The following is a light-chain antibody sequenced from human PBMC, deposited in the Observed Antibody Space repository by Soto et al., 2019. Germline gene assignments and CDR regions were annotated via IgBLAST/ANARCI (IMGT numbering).Light chain of an antibody. J-gene: IGLJ1*01. CDR1: SSNIGAGYD. V-gene: IGLV1-40*01. CDR2: GNN. CDR3: QSYDSSLSGSYV. Sequence: QSVLTQPPSVSGAPGKRVTISCTGSSSNIGAGYDVHWYQRLPGTAPKVLIYGNNNRTSGVPDRFSGSKSGTSASLAITGLQAEDEADYYCQSYDSSLSGSYVFGTGTKLTVL.